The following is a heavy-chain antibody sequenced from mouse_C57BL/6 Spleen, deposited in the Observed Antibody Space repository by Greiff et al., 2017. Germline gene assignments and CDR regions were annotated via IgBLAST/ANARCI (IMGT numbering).Heavy chain of an antibody. V-gene: IGHV1-47*01. CDR3: ARRGHYGNYVWYCDG. J-gene: IGHJ1*03. CDR1: GYTFTTYP. D-gene: IGHD2-1*01. Sequence: QVQLQQSGAELVKPGASVKMSCKASGYTFTTYPLEWMTQNHGKSLEWLGNFHPYNDDTKYNEKFKGKATLTVEKSSSKVYLEISRLTSDDSAVYYWARRGHYGNYVWYCDGWGTGTTVTVSS. CDR2: FHPYNDDT.